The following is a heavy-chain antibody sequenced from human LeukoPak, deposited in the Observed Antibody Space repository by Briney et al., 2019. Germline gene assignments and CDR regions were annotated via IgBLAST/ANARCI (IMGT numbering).Heavy chain of an antibody. J-gene: IGHJ4*02. CDR1: GGSFSGYY. CDR3: ARGGYSGYDYVLPYDY. CDR2: IYYSGST. D-gene: IGHD5-12*01. V-gene: IGHV4-59*01. Sequence: SETLSLTCAVYGGSFSGYYWSWIRQPPGKGLEWIGYIYYSGSTNYNPSLKSRVTISVDTSKNQFSLKLSSVTAADTAVYYCARGGYSGYDYVLPYDYWGQGTLVTVSS.